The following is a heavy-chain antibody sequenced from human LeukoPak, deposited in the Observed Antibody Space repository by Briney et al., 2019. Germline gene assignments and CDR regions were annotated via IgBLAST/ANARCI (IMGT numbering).Heavy chain of an antibody. Sequence: PGGSLRLSCAASGFTFSSYAMHWVRQAPGKGLEWVAFIRYDGSNKFYADSVKGRFTISRDTSKNTLYLQMNSLTTEYSAMYYCAKAGYCATTGCPDYYYMDVGGRGTTVTVSS. D-gene: IGHD2-2*01. V-gene: IGHV3-30*02. CDR3: AKAGYCATTGCPDYYYMDV. CDR2: IRYDGSNK. J-gene: IGHJ6*03. CDR1: GFTFSSYA.